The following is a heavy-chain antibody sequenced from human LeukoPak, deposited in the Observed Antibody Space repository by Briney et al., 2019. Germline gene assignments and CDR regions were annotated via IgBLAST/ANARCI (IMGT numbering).Heavy chain of an antibody. CDR3: ARDLVDWQLTFYYYYMDV. CDR2: INPNSGGT. Sequence: ASVKVSCKASGYTFTGYYMHWVRQAPGQGLEWMGWINPNSGGTNYAQKFQGRVTMTRDTSISTAYMELSRLRSDDTAVYYCARDLVDWQLTFYYYYMDVWGKGTTVTVSS. CDR1: GYTFTGYY. D-gene: IGHD6-6*01. J-gene: IGHJ6*03. V-gene: IGHV1-2*02.